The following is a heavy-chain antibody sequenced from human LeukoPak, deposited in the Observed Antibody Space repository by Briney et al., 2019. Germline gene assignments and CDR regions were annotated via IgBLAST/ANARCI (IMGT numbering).Heavy chain of an antibody. CDR2: IYGGGST. CDR1: GFAVSNNY. J-gene: IGHJ1*01. Sequence: GGSLRLSCAASGFAVSNNYMSWVRQAPGKGLEWVSIIYGGGSTYYADSVYGRFTISRHNSKNTLFPQMNSLRTEDTAVYYCARAYDSSGYWPEYFHHWGQGTLVTVSS. D-gene: IGHD3-22*01. V-gene: IGHV3-53*04. CDR3: ARAYDSSGYWPEYFHH.